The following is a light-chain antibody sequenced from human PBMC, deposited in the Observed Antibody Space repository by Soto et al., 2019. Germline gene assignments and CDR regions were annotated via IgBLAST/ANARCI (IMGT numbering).Light chain of an antibody. V-gene: IGLV1-44*01. Sequence: QSVLTQPPSASGTPGQRVTISCSGSSSNIGSNTVNWYQQLPGTAPKLLIYSNNQRTSGVPDRFSGSKSGTSASLAISGLKSDDEADYYCAAWDDSLNGAVFGGGTQLTVL. CDR2: SNN. CDR1: SSNIGSNT. CDR3: AAWDDSLNGAV. J-gene: IGLJ7*01.